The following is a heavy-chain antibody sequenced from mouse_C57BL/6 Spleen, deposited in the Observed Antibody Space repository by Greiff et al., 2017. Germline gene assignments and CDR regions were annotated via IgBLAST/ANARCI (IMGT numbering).Heavy chain of an antibody. CDR3: ASLRPFAY. V-gene: IGHV5-6*02. D-gene: IGHD3-2*02. CDR2: ISSGGSYT. J-gene: IGHJ3*01. CDR1: GFTFSSYG. Sequence: VMLVESGGDLVKPGGSLKLSCAASGFTFSSYGMSWVRQTPDKRLEWVATISSGGSYTYYPDSVKGRFTISRDNAKNTLYLQMSSLKSDDTAMYYCASLRPFAYWGQGTLVTVSA.